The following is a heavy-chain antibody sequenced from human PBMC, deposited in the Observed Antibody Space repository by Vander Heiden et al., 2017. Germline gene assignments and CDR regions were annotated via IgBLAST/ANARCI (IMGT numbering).Heavy chain of an antibody. CDR3: ARGMVSSSWYLSAEYFQH. J-gene: IGHJ1*01. V-gene: IGHV4-59*01. Sequence: QVQLQESGPGLVKPSETLSLTCTVSGGSISSYYWSWIRQPPGKGLEWIGYIYYSGSTNYNPSLKSRVTISVDTSKNQFSLKLSSVTAADTAVYYCARGMVSSSWYLSAEYFQHWGQGTLVTVSS. D-gene: IGHD6-13*01. CDR2: IYYSGST. CDR1: GGSISSYY.